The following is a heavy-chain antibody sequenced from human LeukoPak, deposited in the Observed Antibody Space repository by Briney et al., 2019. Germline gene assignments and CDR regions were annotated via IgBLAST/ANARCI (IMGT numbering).Heavy chain of an antibody. CDR2: ISSDGSQK. J-gene: IGHJ6*03. V-gene: IGHV3-30*19. CDR1: GFTFSSYA. Sequence: GGSLRLSCAASGFTFSSYAMHWVRQAPGKGLEWVSFISSDGSQKYYADSVKGRFTISRDNSKNTLYLQMNSLRAEDTAVYYCARSRITMIVVRDDYYYMDVWGKGTTVTVSS. CDR3: ARSRITMIVVRDDYYYMDV. D-gene: IGHD3-22*01.